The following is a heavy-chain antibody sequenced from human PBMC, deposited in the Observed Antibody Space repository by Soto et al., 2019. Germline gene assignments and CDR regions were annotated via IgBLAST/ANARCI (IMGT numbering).Heavy chain of an antibody. V-gene: IGHV3-21*01. CDR3: AREDLVVPTAIDV. J-gene: IGHJ6*02. D-gene: IGHD2-21*01. Sequence: EVQLVESGGGLVKPGGSLRLSCEAYGFTFSSYSMNWVRQAPGEGLEWVSSISSSSSYIYYADSLKGRFTISRDNAKNSLYLQMNSLRAEDTAVYYCAREDLVVPTAIDVWGQGTTVTVSS. CDR2: ISSSSSYI. CDR1: GFTFSSYS.